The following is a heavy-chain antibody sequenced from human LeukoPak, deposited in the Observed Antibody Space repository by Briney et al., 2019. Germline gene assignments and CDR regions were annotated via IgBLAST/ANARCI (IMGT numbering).Heavy chain of an antibody. Sequence: PSETLSLTCTVSGGSISSGSYYWGWIRQPQGKGLEWIGSIYYSGSTYYNPSLKSRVTISVDTSSNQFSLKLSSVTAADMAVYYCARHGAMTGNFQHWGQGTLVTVSS. V-gene: IGHV4-39*01. CDR2: IYYSGST. CDR3: ARHGAMTGNFQH. CDR1: GGSISSGSYY. J-gene: IGHJ1*01. D-gene: IGHD3-9*01.